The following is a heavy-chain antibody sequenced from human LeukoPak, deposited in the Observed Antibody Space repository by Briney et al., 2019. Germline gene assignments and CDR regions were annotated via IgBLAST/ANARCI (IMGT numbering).Heavy chain of an antibody. CDR3: ARDFSPATDYADAFDI. J-gene: IGHJ3*02. CDR2: ISSSSYI. V-gene: IGHV3-21*01. D-gene: IGHD4-17*01. CDR1: GFTFSSYS. Sequence: GGSLRLSCAASGFTFSSYSMNWVRQAPGKGLEWVSSISSSSYIYYADSVKGRFTISRDNAKNSLYLQMNSLRAEDTAVYYCARDFSPATDYADAFDIWGQGTMVTVSS.